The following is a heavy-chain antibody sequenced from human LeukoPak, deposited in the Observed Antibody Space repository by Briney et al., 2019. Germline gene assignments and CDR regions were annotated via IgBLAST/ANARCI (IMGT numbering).Heavy chain of an antibody. D-gene: IGHD6-19*01. J-gene: IGHJ4*02. CDR1: GFTFSSYA. CDR3: ARSVAVAGREDF. Sequence: GGSLRLSCAASGFTFSSYAMNWVRQAPGKGLEWVSGISGSDGSTFYANSVKGRFTISRDNSKNTLYLQMNSLRAEDTATYFCARSVAVAGREDFWGQGNLVTVSS. CDR2: ISGSDGST. V-gene: IGHV3-23*01.